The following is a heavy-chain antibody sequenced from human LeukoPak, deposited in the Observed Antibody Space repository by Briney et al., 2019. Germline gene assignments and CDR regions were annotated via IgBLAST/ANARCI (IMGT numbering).Heavy chain of an antibody. CDR1: GXXXXXX. V-gene: IGHV4-59*01. Sequence: GXXXXXXWSXXXQXPXXXXXXXXXXYNSGSTNYNPSLKSRVTISVDTSKNQFSLKLSSVIAADTAVYYCAREYYDFWSGYYDPLLFGYWGQGTLVTVSS. J-gene: IGHJ4*02. CDR3: AREYYDFWSGYYDPLLFGY. D-gene: IGHD3-3*01. CDR2: XYNSGST.